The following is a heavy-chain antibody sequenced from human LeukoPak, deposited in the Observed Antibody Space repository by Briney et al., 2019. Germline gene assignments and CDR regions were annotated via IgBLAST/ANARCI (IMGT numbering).Heavy chain of an antibody. V-gene: IGHV1-18*01. D-gene: IGHD6-19*01. CDR1: GGTFSSYA. J-gene: IGHJ5*02. CDR2: ISAYNGNT. CDR3: ARRASSGWANWFDP. Sequence: ASVKVSCKASGGTFSSYAISWVRQAPGQGLEWMGWISAYNGNTHYAQKVQDRVTMTTDTSTSTAYMELRSLRSDDTAVYYCARRASSGWANWFDPWGQGTLVTVSS.